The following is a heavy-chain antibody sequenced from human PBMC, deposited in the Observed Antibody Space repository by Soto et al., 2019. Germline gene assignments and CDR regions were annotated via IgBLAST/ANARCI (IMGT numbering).Heavy chain of an antibody. Sequence: SETVSLTCNVSGGAIDSGGYYWCWFRQHPGKGLEWIGYIYYSGSTYYNPSLKSRVSISIDTSKNQFSLELISVTAADTAVYYCARVGTSYARRGLDVWGQGTTVTVSS. CDR1: GGAIDSGGYY. CDR3: ARVGTSYARRGLDV. V-gene: IGHV4-31*03. D-gene: IGHD7-27*01. J-gene: IGHJ6*02. CDR2: IYYSGST.